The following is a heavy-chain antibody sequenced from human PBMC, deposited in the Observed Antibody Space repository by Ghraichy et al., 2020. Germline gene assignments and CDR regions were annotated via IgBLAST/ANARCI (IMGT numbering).Heavy chain of an antibody. CDR1: ELSLSTSGVG. J-gene: IGHJ6*03. V-gene: IGHV2-5*02. CDR2: IYWDDDK. CDR3: VHKSVIMIAGYMDV. D-gene: IGHD3-16*01. Sequence: SAPTLVKPTQTLTLTCTFSELSLSTSGVGVGWIRQSPGKALEWLALIYWDDDKRYSPSLKSRLTITKDTSKNQVVLTMTNMDPVDTATYYCVHKSVIMIAGYMDVWGNGTTVTVSS.